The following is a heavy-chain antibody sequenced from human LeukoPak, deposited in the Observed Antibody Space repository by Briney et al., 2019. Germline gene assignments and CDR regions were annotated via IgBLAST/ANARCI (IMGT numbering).Heavy chain of an antibody. CDR2: IYYSGST. J-gene: IGHJ3*02. D-gene: IGHD2-2*01. Sequence: PSETLSLTCTVSGGSISSGDYYWSWIRQPPGKGLEWIGYIYYSGSTYYNPSLKSRVTISVDTSKNQFSLKLSSVTAADTAVYYCARNYCSSTSCRNGYAFDIWGQGTMVTVSS. CDR3: ARNYCSSTSCRNGYAFDI. V-gene: IGHV4-30-4*08. CDR1: GGSISSGDYY.